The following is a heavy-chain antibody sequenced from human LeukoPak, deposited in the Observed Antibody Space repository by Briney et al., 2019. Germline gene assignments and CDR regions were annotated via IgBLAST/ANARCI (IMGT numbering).Heavy chain of an antibody. Sequence: SVKVSCKASGGTFSSYTISSVRQAPGQGLEWMGRIIPILGIANYAQKFQGRVTITADKSTSTAYMELSSLRSEDTAVYYCARDNDYGDYFDYWGQGTLVTVSS. CDR1: GGTFSSYT. CDR3: ARDNDYGDYFDY. D-gene: IGHD4-17*01. V-gene: IGHV1-69*04. CDR2: IIPILGIA. J-gene: IGHJ4*02.